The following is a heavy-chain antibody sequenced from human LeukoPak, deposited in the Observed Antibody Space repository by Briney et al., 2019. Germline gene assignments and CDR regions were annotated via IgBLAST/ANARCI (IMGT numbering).Heavy chain of an antibody. D-gene: IGHD2-21*02. J-gene: IGHJ4*02. V-gene: IGHV4-34*01. CDR2: INHSGST. CDR1: GGSFSGYY. Sequence: PSETLSLTCAVYGGSFSGYYWSWTRQPPGKGLEWIGEINHSGSTNYNPSLKSRVTISVDTSKNQFSLKLSSVTAADTAVYYCASRPPYCGGDCYPYYFDYWGQGTLVTVSS. CDR3: ASRPPYCGGDCYPYYFDY.